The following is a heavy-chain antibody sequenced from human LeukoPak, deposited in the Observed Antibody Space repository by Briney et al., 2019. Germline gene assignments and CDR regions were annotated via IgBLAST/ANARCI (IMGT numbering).Heavy chain of an antibody. J-gene: IGHJ4*02. CDR2: ISASGGNT. CDR3: AKERASRLPFDY. D-gene: IGHD6-25*01. V-gene: IGHV3-23*01. Sequence: PGGSLGLSCAASGFTFSNYGMNWVRQAPGKGLEWVTAISASGGNTYYADSVKGRFTISRDNAKDTLYLQMNSLRAEDTALYYCAKERASRLPFDYWGQGTLVTVSS. CDR1: GFTFSNYG.